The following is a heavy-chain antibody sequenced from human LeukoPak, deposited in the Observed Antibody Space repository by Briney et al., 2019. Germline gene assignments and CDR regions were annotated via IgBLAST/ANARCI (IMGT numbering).Heavy chain of an antibody. V-gene: IGHV3-20*04. J-gene: IGHJ4*02. D-gene: IGHD1-1*01. Sequence: PGGSLRLSCAASGFTFDDYGMSWVRQAPGKGLEWVSGINWNGGSTGYADSVKGRFTISRDNSKNTLYLQMNSLRAEDTAVYYCARGGPAVGRFDYWGQGTLVTVSS. CDR3: ARGGPAVGRFDY. CDR1: GFTFDDYG. CDR2: INWNGGST.